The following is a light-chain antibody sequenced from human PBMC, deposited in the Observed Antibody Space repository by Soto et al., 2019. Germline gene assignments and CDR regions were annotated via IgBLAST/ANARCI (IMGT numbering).Light chain of an antibody. V-gene: IGKV3-11*01. CDR2: DAS. J-gene: IGKJ1*01. Sequence: EIVLTQSPATLSLSPGERATLSCRASQSVSSYLAWYQQKPGQAPRLLIYDASNRATGIPARFSGSGSGTDFTLTISSLEPEDFAVYTYQQRSNWPPWTFGERIKVV. CDR1: QSVSSY. CDR3: QQRSNWPPWT.